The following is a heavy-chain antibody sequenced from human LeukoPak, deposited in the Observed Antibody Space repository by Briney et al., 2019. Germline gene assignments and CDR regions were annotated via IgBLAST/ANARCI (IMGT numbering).Heavy chain of an antibody. D-gene: IGHD3-22*01. CDR3: AKPLNYYYDSSGYFDY. CDR2: ISGSGGST. V-gene: IGHV3-23*01. Sequence: PGGSLRLSCAASGFTFSSYAMSWDRQAPGKGLEWVSAISGSGGSTYYADSVKGRFTISRDNSKNTLYLQMNSLRAEDTAVYYCAKPLNYYYDSSGYFDYWGQGTLVTVSS. CDR1: GFTFSSYA. J-gene: IGHJ4*02.